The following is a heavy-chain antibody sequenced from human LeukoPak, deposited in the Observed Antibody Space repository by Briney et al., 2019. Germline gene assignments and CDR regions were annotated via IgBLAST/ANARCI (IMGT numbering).Heavy chain of an antibody. CDR1: GYSISSAYY. CDR2: IHHSGST. J-gene: IGHJ5*02. CDR3: AKGRVSVTSMFSSSKDNWFDP. V-gene: IGHV4-38-2*01. Sequence: PSETLSLTCAVSGYSISSAYYWGWIRQPPGKGLDWIGSIHHSGSTYYNPSLKSRVTISADTSKNQFSLKLSSVTAADTAVYYCAKGRVSVTSMFSSSKDNWFDPWGQGTLVTVSS. D-gene: IGHD5-18*01.